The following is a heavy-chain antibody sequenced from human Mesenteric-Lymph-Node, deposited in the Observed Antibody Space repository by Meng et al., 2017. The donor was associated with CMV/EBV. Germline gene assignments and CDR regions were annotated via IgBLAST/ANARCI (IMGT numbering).Heavy chain of an antibody. J-gene: IGHJ6*02. CDR1: GGSISSYY. V-gene: IGHV4-59*01. CDR2: IHYTGST. Sequence: GSLRLSCTVSGGSISSYYWSWIRQSPGKGLEWIGLIHYTGSTNYNPSLKSRVTISVDPSKNQFSLKLRSVTTADTAVYYCARGGAARDRAYYYYGMDVWGQGTTVTVSS. CDR3: ARGGAARDRAYYYYGMDV. D-gene: IGHD6-6*01.